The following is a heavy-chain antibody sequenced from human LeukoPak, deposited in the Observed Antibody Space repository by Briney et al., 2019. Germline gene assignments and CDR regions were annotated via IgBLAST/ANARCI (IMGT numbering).Heavy chain of an antibody. D-gene: IGHD3-16*01. J-gene: IGHJ4*02. CDR1: GYDFSTYG. CDR2: IRPSNGNR. Sequence: GASVKVSCRTSGYDFSTYGITWVRQAPGQGLEYMGWIRPSNGNRNYAQKVQDRVTLTTDTSTSTVYMELRSLRSDDTAIYYCAREGLGELTLDYWGQGTLVIVST. CDR3: AREGLGELTLDY. V-gene: IGHV1-18*01.